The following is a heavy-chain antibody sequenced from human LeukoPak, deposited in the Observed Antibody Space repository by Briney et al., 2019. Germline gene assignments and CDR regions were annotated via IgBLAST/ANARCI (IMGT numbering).Heavy chain of an antibody. CDR3: ARRHGRCSDGSCYYPDY. CDR1: GYTFTSYD. V-gene: IGHV1-8*01. J-gene: IGHJ4*02. CDR2: MNPNSGNT. Sequence: ASVKVSCKASGYTFTSYDINWVRQATGQGLEWMGWMNPNSGNTGYAQKFQGRVTMTRNSSITTAYMELSSLRSEDTAVYYCARRHGRCSDGSCYYPDYWGQGTLVSVSS. D-gene: IGHD2-15*01.